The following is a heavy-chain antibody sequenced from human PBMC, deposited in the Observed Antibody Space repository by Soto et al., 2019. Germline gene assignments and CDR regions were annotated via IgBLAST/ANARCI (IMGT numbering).Heavy chain of an antibody. D-gene: IGHD1-1*01. Sequence: QVQLVESGGGVVQPGRSLRLSCAASGFTFNNDAMYWVRQAPGKGLEWLAVISYDGSNKYYADSVKGRFTISRDNSKNRLCLQMDSLRAEDTVVYYCAKEGSLNWYKYSFDYWGRGTQVTVSS. CDR1: GFTFNNDA. J-gene: IGHJ4*02. CDR2: ISYDGSNK. CDR3: AKEGSLNWYKYSFDY. V-gene: IGHV3-30-3*01.